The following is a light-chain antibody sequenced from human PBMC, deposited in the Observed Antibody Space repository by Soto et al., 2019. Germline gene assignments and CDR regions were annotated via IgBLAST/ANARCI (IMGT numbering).Light chain of an antibody. CDR3: QQYNDGPPWT. CDR1: QSVRSY. J-gene: IGKJ1*01. Sequence: EIVVTQSPATLSVSPGERATLSCRASQSVRSYLAWYQQKPGQPPRLLIHGASTRATGVPARFSGSGSGTQFTLTISSLQSEDSAMYYCQQYNDGPPWTFGQGTKVEGK. CDR2: GAS. V-gene: IGKV3-15*01.